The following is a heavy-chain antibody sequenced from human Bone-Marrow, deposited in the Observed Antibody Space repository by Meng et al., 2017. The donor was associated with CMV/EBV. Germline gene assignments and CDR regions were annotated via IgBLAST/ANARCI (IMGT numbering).Heavy chain of an antibody. D-gene: IGHD3-3*01. CDR1: GFSFSDFS. CDR3: ASRALGDFWSGYQGYGMDV. V-gene: IGHV3-21*01. J-gene: IGHJ6*02. Sequence: GGSLRLSCVASGFSFSDFSMTWVRQAPGKGLEWVSSISSSSSYIYYADSVKGRFTISRDNAKNSLYLQMNSLRAEDTAVYYCASRALGDFWSGYQGYGMDVWGQGTTVTVSS. CDR2: ISSSSSYI.